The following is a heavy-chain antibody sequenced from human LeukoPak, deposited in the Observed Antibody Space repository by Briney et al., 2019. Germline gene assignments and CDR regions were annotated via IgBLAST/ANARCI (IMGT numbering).Heavy chain of an antibody. CDR2: ISSSSSYI. CDR3: ARDRTVSLQQFGDGTYYGMDV. J-gene: IGHJ6*02. CDR1: GFTFSSYS. D-gene: IGHD3-10*01. V-gene: IGHV3-21*01. Sequence: GGSLRLSCAASGFTFSSYSMNWVRQAPGKGLEWVSSISSSSSYIYYADSVKGRFTISRDNAKNSLYLQMNSLRAEGTAVYYCARDRTVSLQQFGDGTYYGMDVWGQGTTVTVSS.